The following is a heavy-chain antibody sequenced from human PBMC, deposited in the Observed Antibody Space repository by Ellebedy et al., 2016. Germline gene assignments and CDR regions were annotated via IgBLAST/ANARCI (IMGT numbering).Heavy chain of an antibody. CDR2: ISGSGGST. D-gene: IGHD3-9*01. V-gene: IGHV3-23*01. Sequence: GESLKISXAASGFTFSSYAMSWVRQAPGKGLEWVSAISGSGGSTYYADSVKGRFTISRDNSKNTLYLQMNSLRAEDTAVYYCAKNFDKNFDYWGQGTLVTVSS. CDR3: AKNFDKNFDY. J-gene: IGHJ4*02. CDR1: GFTFSSYA.